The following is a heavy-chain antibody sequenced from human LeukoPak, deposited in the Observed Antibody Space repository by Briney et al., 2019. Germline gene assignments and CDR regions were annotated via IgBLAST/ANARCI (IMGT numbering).Heavy chain of an antibody. Sequence: GGSLRLSCAASGFTLSNYWMNWVRQAPGKGLEWVANIKEDGSEKYYVDSVKGRFTISRDNAKNSLYLQMNSLRAEDTAVYYCARDSNWGSDCWGQGTLVTVSS. D-gene: IGHD7-27*01. CDR2: IKEDGSEK. J-gene: IGHJ4*02. CDR3: ARDSNWGSDC. CDR1: GFTLSNYW. V-gene: IGHV3-7*01.